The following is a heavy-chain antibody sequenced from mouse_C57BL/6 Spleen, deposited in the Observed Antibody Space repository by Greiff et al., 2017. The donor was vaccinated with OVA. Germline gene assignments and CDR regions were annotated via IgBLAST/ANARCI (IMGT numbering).Heavy chain of an antibody. Sequence: EVNLVESGGGLVKPGGSLKLSCAASGFTFSSYAMSWVRQTPEKRLEWVATISDGGSYTYYPDNVKGRFTISRDNAKNNLYLQMSHLKSEDTAMYYCARDGGGAMDYWGQGTSVTVSS. D-gene: IGHD1-1*02. CDR3: ARDGGGAMDY. V-gene: IGHV5-4*01. J-gene: IGHJ4*01. CDR2: ISDGGSYT. CDR1: GFTFSSYA.